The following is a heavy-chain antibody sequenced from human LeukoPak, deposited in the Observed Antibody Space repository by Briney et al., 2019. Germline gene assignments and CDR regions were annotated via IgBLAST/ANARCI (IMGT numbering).Heavy chain of an antibody. CDR1: GFTFSSYW. J-gene: IGHJ4*02. D-gene: IGHD3-22*01. Sequence: GGSLRLSCAASGFTFSSYWMHWVRQAPGKGLVWVSRINSDGSSTSYADSVKGRFTISRDNAKNTLYLQMNSLRAEDTAVYYCARAPLYDSSGYPVDYWGQGTLVTVSS. V-gene: IGHV3-74*01. CDR3: ARAPLYDSSGYPVDY. CDR2: INSDGSST.